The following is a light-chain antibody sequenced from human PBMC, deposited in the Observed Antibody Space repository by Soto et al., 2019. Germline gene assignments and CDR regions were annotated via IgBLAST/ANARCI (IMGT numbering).Light chain of an antibody. J-gene: IGLJ1*01. V-gene: IGLV2-14*01. CDR3: SSYTSSSTPYV. CDR2: EVS. CDR1: STDVGDYNY. Sequence: QSALTQPASVSGSPGQSITISCTGTSTDVGDYNYVSWYQQHPGKAPKLMIYEVSHRPSGVSNRFSGSKSGNTASLTISGLQAEDDADYYCSSYTSSSTPYVFGTGTKLTVL.